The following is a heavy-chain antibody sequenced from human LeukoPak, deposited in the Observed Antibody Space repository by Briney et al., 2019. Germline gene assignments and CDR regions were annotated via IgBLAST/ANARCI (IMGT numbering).Heavy chain of an antibody. CDR3: ARRNAMDV. Sequence: GGSLRLSCAAAGFTLSNYWMTWVRQAPGKGLEWVANINRDGSERYYVDSVKGRFTISRDDAKSPLYLQMNSLRAEDTAVYYCARRNAMDVWGQGTTVIVFS. V-gene: IGHV3-7*03. J-gene: IGHJ6*02. CDR2: INRDGSER. CDR1: GFTLSNYW.